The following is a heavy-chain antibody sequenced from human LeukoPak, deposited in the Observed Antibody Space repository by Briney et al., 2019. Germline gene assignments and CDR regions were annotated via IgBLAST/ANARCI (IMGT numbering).Heavy chain of an antibody. CDR1: GFIFSSYE. Sequence: GGSLRLSCAASGFIFSSYEMNWVRQAPGKGLEWVLYISSSGSTIYYADSVKGRFTISRDNAKNSLYLQMNSLRAEDTAVYYCARGSTVTTADAFDIWGQGTMVTVSS. V-gene: IGHV3-48*03. CDR2: ISSSGSTI. J-gene: IGHJ3*02. D-gene: IGHD4-17*01. CDR3: ARGSTVTTADAFDI.